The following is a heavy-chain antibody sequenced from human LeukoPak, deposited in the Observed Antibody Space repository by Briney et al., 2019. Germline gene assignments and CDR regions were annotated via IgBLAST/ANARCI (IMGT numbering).Heavy chain of an antibody. J-gene: IGHJ4*02. V-gene: IGHV1-2*02. CDR1: GYTFTGYY. CDR3: ARGYSSGWSERLYFDY. D-gene: IGHD6-19*01. Sequence: ASVKVSCKASGYTFTGYYMHWVRQAPGQGLEWMGWINPNSGGTNYAQKFQGRVTMTRDTSISTAYMELSRLRSDDTAVYYCARGYSSGWSERLYFDYWGQGTLVTVSS. CDR2: INPNSGGT.